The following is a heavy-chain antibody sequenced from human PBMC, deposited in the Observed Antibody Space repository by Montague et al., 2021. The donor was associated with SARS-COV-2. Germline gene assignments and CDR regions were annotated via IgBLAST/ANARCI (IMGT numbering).Heavy chain of an antibody. J-gene: IGHJ3*02. CDR1: GGSISSSSYY. D-gene: IGHD4-23*01. CDR3: ARWRLYGGNPGDGAFDI. CDR2: IDYSGXT. Sequence: SETLSLTCTVSGGSISSSSYYWGWIRQPPGKGLEWIGSIDYSGXTXYXXXXKXRVTISVDTSKNQFSLKLSSVTAADTAVYYCARWRLYGGNPGDGAFDIWGQGTMVTVSS. V-gene: IGHV4-39*07.